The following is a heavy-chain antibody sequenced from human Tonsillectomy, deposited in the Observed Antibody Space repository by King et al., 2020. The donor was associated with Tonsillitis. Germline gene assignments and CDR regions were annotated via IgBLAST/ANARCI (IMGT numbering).Heavy chain of an antibody. CDR1: GFTFSNYW. CDR2: INGDGSIT. V-gene: IGHV3-74*01. D-gene: IGHD5-18*01. Sequence: VQLVESGGGLVQPGRSLRLSCAASGFTFSNYWMHWVRQAPGKGLVWVSRINGDGSITTYADSVKGRFTISRDNAKNTLYLQMNSLRAEDRAVYYCARAGGNSCGSDASDMWGEGTMVPVSS. J-gene: IGHJ3*02. CDR3: ARAGGNSCGSDASDM.